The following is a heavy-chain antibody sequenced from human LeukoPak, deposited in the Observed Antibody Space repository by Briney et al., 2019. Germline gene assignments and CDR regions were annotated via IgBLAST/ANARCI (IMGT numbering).Heavy chain of an antibody. Sequence: GGSLRLSCAASGFTFSSYSMNWVRQAPGKGLEWVSSISSSSSYIYYADSVKGRFTISRDNAKNSLYLQMNSLRAEDTAVYYCASRKWLQLKHDDFDYWGQGTLVTVSS. D-gene: IGHD5-12*01. CDR1: GFTFSSYS. J-gene: IGHJ4*02. CDR2: ISSSSSYI. CDR3: ASRKWLQLKHDDFDY. V-gene: IGHV3-21*01.